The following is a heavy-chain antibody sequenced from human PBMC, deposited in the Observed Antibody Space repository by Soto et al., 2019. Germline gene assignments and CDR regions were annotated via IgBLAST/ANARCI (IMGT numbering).Heavy chain of an antibody. D-gene: IGHD3-10*01. V-gene: IGHV1-3*01. CDR1: GYNLTSYA. CDR3: ARENYYGSGSYYATYASDI. CDR2: INAGTGNT. J-gene: IGHJ3*02. Sequence: QVQLVQSGAEVKKPGASVKVSCKASGYNLTSYAMHWVRQAPGQRLEWMGWINAGTGNTKYSQKFQGRVTITRDTSTSTAYMELSSLRSEDTAVYYCARENYYGSGSYYATYASDIWGQGTMVTVSS.